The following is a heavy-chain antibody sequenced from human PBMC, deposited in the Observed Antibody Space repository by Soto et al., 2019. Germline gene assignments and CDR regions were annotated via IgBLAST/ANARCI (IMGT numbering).Heavy chain of an antibody. J-gene: IGHJ5*02. CDR2: IYYSGST. D-gene: IGHD6-19*01. Sequence: SETLSLTCTVSGGSISSGGYYWSWIRQHPGKGLEWIGYIYYSGSTYYNPSLKSRVTISVDTSKNQFSLKLSSVTAADTAVYYCARVIRGAVAGTDWFDPWGQGTLVT. V-gene: IGHV4-31*03. CDR1: GGSISSGGYY. CDR3: ARVIRGAVAGTDWFDP.